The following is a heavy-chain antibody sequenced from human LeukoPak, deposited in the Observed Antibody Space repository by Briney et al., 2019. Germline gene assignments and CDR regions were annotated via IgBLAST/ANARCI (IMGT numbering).Heavy chain of an antibody. J-gene: IGHJ4*02. CDR2: TYPHDSDT. CDR1: GYSFTTYW. D-gene: IGHD2-2*01. V-gene: IGHV5-51*01. Sequence: GESLKISCKGSGYSFTTYWIGWVRQMPGKGLEWMGITYPHDSDTRYSPSFQGQVTISVDKSVSAAYLQWISLKASDTAMYYCASPPTRECTSISCPLSYWGQGTLVTVSS. CDR3: ASPPTRECTSISCPLSY.